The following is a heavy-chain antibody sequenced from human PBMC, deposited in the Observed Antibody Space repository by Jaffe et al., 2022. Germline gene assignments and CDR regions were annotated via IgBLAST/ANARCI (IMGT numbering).Heavy chain of an antibody. V-gene: IGHV1-2*06. CDR2: INPNSGGT. CDR3: ARDWTNKRYYYYYYMDV. Sequence: QVQLVQSGAEVKKPGASVKVSCKASGYTFTGYYMHWVRQAPGQGLEWMGRINPNSGGTNYAQKFQGRVTMTRDTSISTAYMELSRLRSDDTAVYYCARDWTNKRYYYYYYMDVWGKGTTVTVSS. CDR1: GYTFTGYY. J-gene: IGHJ6*03. D-gene: IGHD3-3*01.